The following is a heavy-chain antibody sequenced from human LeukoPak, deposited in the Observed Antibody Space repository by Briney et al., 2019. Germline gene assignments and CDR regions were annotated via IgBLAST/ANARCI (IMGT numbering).Heavy chain of an antibody. D-gene: IGHD3-22*01. CDR2: ISAYNGNT. CDR3: ARESPDSSGYMGSYFDY. Sequence: GASVRVSCKASGYTFTSYGISWVRQAPGQGLEWMGWISAYNGNTNYAQKLQGRVTMTTDTSTSTAYMELRSLRSDDTAVYYCARESPDSSGYMGSYFDYWGQETLVTVSS. CDR1: GYTFTSYG. J-gene: IGHJ4*02. V-gene: IGHV1-18*01.